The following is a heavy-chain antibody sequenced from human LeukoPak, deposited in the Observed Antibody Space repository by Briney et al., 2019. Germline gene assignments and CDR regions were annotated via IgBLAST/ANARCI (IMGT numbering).Heavy chain of an antibody. J-gene: IGHJ4*02. CDR2: IYSSGST. CDR3: GRLRPTMVRGIIAPSYTDTSGPIGR. D-gene: IGHD3-10*01. Sequence: SETLSLTCTVSDGSITRYYWSWIRQAAGKGLEWIGRIYSSGSTNYNPSLKSRVTMSVDTSKNQFSLNLSSVTAADTAMYYCGRLRPTMVRGIIAPSYTDTSGPIGRWGPGTLVSVSS. CDR1: DGSITRYY. V-gene: IGHV4-4*07.